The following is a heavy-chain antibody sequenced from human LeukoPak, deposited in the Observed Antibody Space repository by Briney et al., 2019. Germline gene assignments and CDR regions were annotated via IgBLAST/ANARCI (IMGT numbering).Heavy chain of an antibody. J-gene: IGHJ3*02. CDR1: GFTFSSYA. CDR3: AKDAPYYYDSSGYYSGVSAFDI. CDR2: ISGSGGST. Sequence: TGGSLRLSCAASGFTFSSYAMSWVRQAPGKGLEWVSAISGSGGSTYYADSVKGRFTISRDNSKNTLYLQMNSLRAEDTAVYYCAKDAPYYYDSSGYYSGVSAFDIWGQGTMVTVSS. D-gene: IGHD3-22*01. V-gene: IGHV3-23*01.